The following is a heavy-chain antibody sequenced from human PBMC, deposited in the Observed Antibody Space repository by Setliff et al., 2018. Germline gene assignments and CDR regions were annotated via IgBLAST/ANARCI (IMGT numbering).Heavy chain of an antibody. CDR2: IWSDGTNK. D-gene: IGHD3-22*01. V-gene: IGHV3-30*02. CDR3: ARDGKQFYYDSTGYYRNWFDP. CDR1: GFSFSSYG. Sequence: PGGSLRLSCAASGFSFSSYGMHWVRQDPGKGLEWVAFIWSDGTNKYYADSVRGRFTISRDNSKNTLFLQMNSLRSEDTAIYSCARDGKQFYYDSTGYYRNWFDPWGQGTLVTVSS. J-gene: IGHJ5*02.